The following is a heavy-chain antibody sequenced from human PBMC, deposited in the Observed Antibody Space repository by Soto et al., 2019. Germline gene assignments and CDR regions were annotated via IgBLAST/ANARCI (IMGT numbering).Heavy chain of an antibody. CDR1: GGTFSNDI. CDR2: IIPLLDIA. Sequence: SVKVSCKASGGTFSNDIITWVRQAPGQGLEWMGRIIPLLDIANYAQKFQGRVTITADKSTSTAYMELNSLRSKDTAVYYCVRDSPIGSTYSGYDGIDYWGQG. D-gene: IGHD5-12*01. CDR3: VRDSPIGSTYSGYDGIDY. J-gene: IGHJ4*02. V-gene: IGHV1-69*04.